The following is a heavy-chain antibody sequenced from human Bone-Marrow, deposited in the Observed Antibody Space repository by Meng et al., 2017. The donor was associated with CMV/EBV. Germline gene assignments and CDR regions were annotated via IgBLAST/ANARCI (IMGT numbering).Heavy chain of an antibody. V-gene: IGHV1-69*05. J-gene: IGHJ6*02. CDR2: IIPIFGIG. Sequence: SVKVSCKASGGTFSSYAITWVRQAPGQGLEWMGGIIPIFGIGKYAQKFQGRVTITTDESTTTAYMELSSLRSGDTAVYYCARAGITMVRGVYYYYGMDVWGQGTTVTVSS. CDR3: ARAGITMVRGVYYYYGMDV. D-gene: IGHD3-10*01. CDR1: GGTFSSYA.